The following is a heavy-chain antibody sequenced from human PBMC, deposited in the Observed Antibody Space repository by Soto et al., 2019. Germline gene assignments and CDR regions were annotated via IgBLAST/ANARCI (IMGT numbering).Heavy chain of an antibody. Sequence: GGSLRLSCAASGFTFSSYAVSWVRQAPGKGMEWVASISGSGGSTYYADSVGGRFTISRDNSKNTLFLQMDSLRAEDAAVYYCAKDFVGSIADYFDYWGQGTLVTVSS. CDR1: GFTFSSYA. CDR3: AKDFVGSIADYFDY. V-gene: IGHV3-23*01. D-gene: IGHD2-15*01. J-gene: IGHJ4*02. CDR2: ISGSGGST.